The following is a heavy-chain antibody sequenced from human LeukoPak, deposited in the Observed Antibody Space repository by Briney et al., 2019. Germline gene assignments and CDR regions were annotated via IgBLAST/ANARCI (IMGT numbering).Heavy chain of an antibody. V-gene: IGHV4-34*01. Sequence: AKTLSLTCAVYGGSFSGYYWGWIRQPPGKGLEWIGEIDRSGGTNYNPSLQSLITISVDTSKNPFSLKLSSVNAGDTAVYYCARVKYYYDSSGPPACFDYWGQGTLVTVSS. CDR1: GGSFSGYY. D-gene: IGHD3-22*01. J-gene: IGHJ4*02. CDR3: ARVKYYYDSSGPPACFDY. CDR2: IDRSGGT.